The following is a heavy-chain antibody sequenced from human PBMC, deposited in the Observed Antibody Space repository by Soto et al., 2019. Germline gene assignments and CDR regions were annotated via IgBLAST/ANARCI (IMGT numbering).Heavy chain of an antibody. Sequence: PSETLSLTCAVYGGSFSGYYWSWIRQPPGKGLEWIGEINHSGSTNYNPSLKSRVTISVDTSKNQFSLKLSSVTAADTAVYYCARQEEMATIAPCFDYWGQGTLVTVSS. CDR1: GGSFSGYY. J-gene: IGHJ4*02. D-gene: IGHD5-12*01. CDR2: INHSGST. CDR3: ARQEEMATIAPCFDY. V-gene: IGHV4-34*01.